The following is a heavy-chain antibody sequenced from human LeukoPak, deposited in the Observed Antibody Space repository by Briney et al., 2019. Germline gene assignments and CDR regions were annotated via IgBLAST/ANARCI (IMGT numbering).Heavy chain of an antibody. CDR1: GGTFSSYA. J-gene: IGHJ5*01. Sequence: SVKVSCKASGGTFSSYAISWVRQAPGQGLEWMGGIIPIFGTANYAQKFQGRVTITADESTSTAYMELSSLGSEDTAVYYCARDLYYDSSGYYGGFDSWGQGTMVTVSS. CDR3: ARDLYYDSSGYYGGFDS. V-gene: IGHV1-69*01. CDR2: IIPIFGTA. D-gene: IGHD3-22*01.